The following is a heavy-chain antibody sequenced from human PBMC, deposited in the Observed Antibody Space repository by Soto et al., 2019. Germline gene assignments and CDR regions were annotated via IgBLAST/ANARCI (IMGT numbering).Heavy chain of an antibody. J-gene: IGHJ6*02. D-gene: IGHD4-4*01. CDR2: ISWNSGSI. Sequence: GGSLRLSCAASGFTFDDYAMHGVRQAPGKGLEWVSGISWNSGSIGYADSVKGRFTISRDNAKNSLYLQMNSLRVEDTALYYCAKDGSNYTPGYYYGMDVWGQGTTVTVSS. V-gene: IGHV3-9*01. CDR1: GFTFDDYA. CDR3: AKDGSNYTPGYYYGMDV.